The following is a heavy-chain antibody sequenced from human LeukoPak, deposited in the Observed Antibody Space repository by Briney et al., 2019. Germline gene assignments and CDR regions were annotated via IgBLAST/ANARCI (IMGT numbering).Heavy chain of an antibody. J-gene: IGHJ5*02. CDR3: AREGSLHDSGDYYLSWFDP. V-gene: IGHV1-18*04. CDR1: GYTFTYRY. D-gene: IGHD3-22*01. CDR2: ISAYNGKT. Sequence: ASVKVSCKASGYTFTYRYLHWVRQAPGQGLEWMGWISAYNGKTDYAQNLQDRVTMTTDTSTTTAYMELRSLRSDDTAVYYCAREGSLHDSGDYYLSWFDPWGQGTLVTVSS.